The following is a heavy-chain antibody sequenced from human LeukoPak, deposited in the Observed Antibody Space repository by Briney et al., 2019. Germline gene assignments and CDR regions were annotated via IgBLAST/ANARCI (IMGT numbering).Heavy chain of an antibody. Sequence: SVKVSCKASGGTFSSYAISWVRQAPGQGLEWMGRIIPIFGTANYAQKSQGRVTITTDESTSTAYMELSSLRSEDTAVYYCARDPLYCSGGSCHNWFDPWGQGTLVTVSS. D-gene: IGHD2-15*01. CDR2: IIPIFGTA. V-gene: IGHV1-69*05. CDR1: GGTFSSYA. CDR3: ARDPLYCSGGSCHNWFDP. J-gene: IGHJ5*02.